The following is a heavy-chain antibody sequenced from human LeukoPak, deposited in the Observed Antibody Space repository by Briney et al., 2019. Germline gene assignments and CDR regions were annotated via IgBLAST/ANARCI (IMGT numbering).Heavy chain of an antibody. Sequence: GALRLFCAASGFTFSSYGMGLVRPAPGEGPEGVANIKQDGSEKYYVDSVKGRFTVSRDNAENSLYLQMSSLRAEDTAVYYCARLTQLARGRYWGQGTLVTVSS. J-gene: IGHJ4*02. CDR3: ARLTQLARGRY. CDR2: IKQDGSEK. CDR1: GFTFSSYG. D-gene: IGHD6-6*01. V-gene: IGHV3-7*05.